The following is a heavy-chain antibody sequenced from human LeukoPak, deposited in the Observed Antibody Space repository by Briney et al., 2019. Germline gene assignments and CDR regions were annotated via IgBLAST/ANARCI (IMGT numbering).Heavy chain of an antibody. CDR3: AREGYDSSEDAFDI. CDR1: GGSISSYY. V-gene: IGHV4-59*01. D-gene: IGHD3-22*01. CDR2: IYYSGST. J-gene: IGHJ3*02. Sequence: PSETLSLTCTVSGGSISSYYWSWIRQPPGKGLEWIGYIYYSGSTNYNPSLKSRVTISVDTSKNQFPLKLSSVTAADAAVYYCAREGYDSSEDAFDIWGQGTMVTVSS.